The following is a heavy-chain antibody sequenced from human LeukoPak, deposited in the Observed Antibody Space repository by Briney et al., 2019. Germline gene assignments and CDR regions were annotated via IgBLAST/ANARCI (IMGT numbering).Heavy chain of an antibody. V-gene: IGHV5-51*01. D-gene: IGHD3-3*01. Sequence: GESLKISCKGSGYSFTSYWIGWVRQMPGKGLEWMGIIYPGDSDTRYSPSFQGQVTISADKSISTAYLQWSSLKASDTAMYYCASLRFLEWPEGFYFDYWGQGTLVTVSS. CDR3: ASLRFLEWPEGFYFDY. CDR1: GYSFTSYW. CDR2: IYPGDSDT. J-gene: IGHJ4*02.